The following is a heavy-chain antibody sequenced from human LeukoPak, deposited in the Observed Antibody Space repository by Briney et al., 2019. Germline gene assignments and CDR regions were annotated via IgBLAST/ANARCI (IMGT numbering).Heavy chain of an antibody. CDR1: GYTFTSYG. J-gene: IGHJ4*02. CDR3: ARDYSSGWYSVDY. V-gene: IGHV1-18*01. D-gene: IGHD6-19*01. CDR2: IRSDNGKT. Sequence: ASVKVSCKASGYTFTSYGISWVRQAPGQGLEWMGWIRSDNGKTNYAQKLQGRVTLTTDTTTSTAYMELRSLRSDDTAIYYCARDYSSGWYSVDYWGQGTLITVSS.